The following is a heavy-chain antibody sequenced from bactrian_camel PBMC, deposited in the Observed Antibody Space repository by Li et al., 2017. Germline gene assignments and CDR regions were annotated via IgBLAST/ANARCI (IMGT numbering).Heavy chain of an antibody. CDR2: IWSDGGAT. V-gene: IGHV3S40*01. J-gene: IGHJ4*01. CDR1: GFTINNYA. D-gene: IGHD2*01. Sequence: VQLVESGGGSVQDGGSLRLSCVASGFTINNYAMSWVRQAPGKGFEWVSGIWSDGGATYLADSAKGRFTISRDNAKNTVYLQMNYQQPEDTARYYCAKGFYSTADSLGHKVRGQGTQVTVS.